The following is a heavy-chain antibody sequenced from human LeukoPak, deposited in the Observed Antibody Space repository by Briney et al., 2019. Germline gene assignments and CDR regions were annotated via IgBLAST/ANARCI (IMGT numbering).Heavy chain of an antibody. J-gene: IGHJ4*02. CDR3: ARVARNYFDY. CDR1: GGSISSGDYY. CDR2: INHSGST. V-gene: IGHV4-39*07. Sequence: SETLSLTCTVSGGSISSGDYYWSWIRQPPGKGLEWIGEINHSGSTNYNPSLKSRVTISVDTSKNQFSLKLSSVTAADTAVYYCARVARNYFDYWGQGTLVTVSS.